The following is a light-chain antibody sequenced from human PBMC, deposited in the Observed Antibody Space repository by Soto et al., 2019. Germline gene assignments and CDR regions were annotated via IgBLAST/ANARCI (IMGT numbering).Light chain of an antibody. CDR3: QQRSNWPVT. J-gene: IGKJ1*01. CDR1: QSVGSY. Sequence: EIVLTQSPATLSLSPGERATLSCRASQSVGSYLAWYQQKPGQTPRLLIYDASNRATDIPAKFSGSGSGTEFTLTISSLEPEDFAFYYCQQRSNWPVTFGQGTRVEIK. V-gene: IGKV3-11*01. CDR2: DAS.